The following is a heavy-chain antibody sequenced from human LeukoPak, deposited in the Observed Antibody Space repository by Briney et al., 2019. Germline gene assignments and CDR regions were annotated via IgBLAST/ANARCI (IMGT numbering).Heavy chain of an antibody. Sequence: GSLRLSCAASGFTFSSYAMSWIRQPPGKGLEWIGYIYYSGSTNYNPSLKSRVTISVDTSKNQFSLKLSSVTAADTAVYYCARRLGYSSGWYYFDYWGQGTLVTVSS. J-gene: IGHJ4*02. CDR2: IYYSGST. CDR1: GFTFSSYA. V-gene: IGHV4-59*01. CDR3: ARRLGYSSGWYYFDY. D-gene: IGHD6-19*01.